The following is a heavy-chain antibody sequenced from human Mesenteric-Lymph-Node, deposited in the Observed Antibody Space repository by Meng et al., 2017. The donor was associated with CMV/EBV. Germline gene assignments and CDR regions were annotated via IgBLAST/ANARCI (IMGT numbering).Heavy chain of an antibody. Sequence: GESLKISCAASGFTFSGSAMHWVRQASGKGLEWVGRIRSKANSYATAYAASVKGRFTISRDDSKNTAYLQMNSLKTEDTAVYYCTSSSSSGWYGIDYWGQGTLVTVSS. V-gene: IGHV3-73*01. D-gene: IGHD6-19*01. CDR1: GFTFSGSA. J-gene: IGHJ4*02. CDR2: IRSKANSYAT. CDR3: TSSSSSGWYGIDY.